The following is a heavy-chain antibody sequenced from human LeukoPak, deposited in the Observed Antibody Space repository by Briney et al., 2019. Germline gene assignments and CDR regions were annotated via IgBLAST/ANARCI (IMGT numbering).Heavy chain of an antibody. CDR1: GFTFSSHW. J-gene: IGHJ1*01. Sequence: GGSLRLSCAASGFTFSSHWMSWVRQAPGKGLEWVANIKKDGSEKYYVDAVKGRFTISRDNAKTSLYLQMNSLRSDDTAVYYCARDKASVHALAEYFQHWGQGTLVTVSS. D-gene: IGHD2-2*01. CDR3: ARDKASVHALAEYFQH. CDR2: IKKDGSEK. V-gene: IGHV3-7*03.